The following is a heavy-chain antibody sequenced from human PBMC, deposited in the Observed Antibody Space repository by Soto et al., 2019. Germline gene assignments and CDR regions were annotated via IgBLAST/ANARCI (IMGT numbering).Heavy chain of an antibody. V-gene: IGHV2-5*02. Sequence: QITLKESGPTLVKPTQTLTLTCTFSGFSLSTSGVGMGWIRQPPGKALEWLALIYWDDDKRYSPSLKSRLTITKDTSKNQVVLTMTNMDPVDTATYYCAHRRDNVNYDSSGYYLGAFDYWGQGTLVTVSS. CDR2: IYWDDDK. D-gene: IGHD3-22*01. CDR1: GFSLSTSGVG. J-gene: IGHJ4*02. CDR3: AHRRDNVNYDSSGYYLGAFDY.